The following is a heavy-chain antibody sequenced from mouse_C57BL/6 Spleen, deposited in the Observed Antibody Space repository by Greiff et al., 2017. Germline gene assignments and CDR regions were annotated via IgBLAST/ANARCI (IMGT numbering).Heavy chain of an antibody. Sequence: EVQVVESGPGLVKPSQSLSLTCSVTGYSITSGYYWNWIRQFPGNKLEWMGYISYDGSNNYNPSLKNRISITRDTSKNQFFLKLNSVTTEDTATYYCARPDYDGEVDVWGTGTTVTVSS. V-gene: IGHV3-6*01. CDR2: ISYDGSN. D-gene: IGHD2-4*01. J-gene: IGHJ1*03. CDR1: GYSITSGYY. CDR3: ARPDYDGEVDV.